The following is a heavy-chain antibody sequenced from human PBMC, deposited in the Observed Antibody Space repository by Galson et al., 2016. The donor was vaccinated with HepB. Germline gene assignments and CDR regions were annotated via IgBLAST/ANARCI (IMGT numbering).Heavy chain of an antibody. Sequence: SLRLSCAASGFTFSSYGMHWVRQAPGKGLEWVAFISYDGSNKKYADSVKGRFTISRDNSKKTLYLQMNSLRADDTAGYYCAKDGRIYCSSASCHDHFHYWGQGTLVTVSS. V-gene: IGHV3-30*18. CDR3: AKDGRIYCSSASCHDHFHY. CDR1: GFTFSSYG. CDR2: ISYDGSNK. D-gene: IGHD2-2*01. J-gene: IGHJ4*02.